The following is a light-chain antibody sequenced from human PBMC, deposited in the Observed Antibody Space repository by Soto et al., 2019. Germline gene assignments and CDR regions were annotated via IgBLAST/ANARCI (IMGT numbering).Light chain of an antibody. Sequence: DIQMTQSPSSVSASVWDTVTITCRASQGIYSRLAWYQQKPGKAPELLIYATSTLQNGVPSRFSGSGFGTDFTLSISSLQPEDSASYFCQQTDDFPLTFGGGTKVDNK. V-gene: IGKV1D-12*01. CDR3: QQTDDFPLT. J-gene: IGKJ4*01. CDR1: QGIYSR. CDR2: ATS.